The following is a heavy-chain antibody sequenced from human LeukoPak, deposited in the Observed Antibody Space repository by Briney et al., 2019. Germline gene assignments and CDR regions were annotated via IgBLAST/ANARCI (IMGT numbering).Heavy chain of an antibody. CDR2: IYPGGST. D-gene: IGHD5-18*01. CDR1: GFAFSSYA. J-gene: IGHJ4*02. CDR3: ARDREYNYGLDY. V-gene: IGHV3-66*01. Sequence: GGSLRLSRAASGFAFSSYALHWVRQAPGKGLEWLSVIYPGGSTYYADSVQGRFTITRDNSKNTLILQMNSLRAEDTAVYHCARDREYNYGLDYWGRGTLVTVSS.